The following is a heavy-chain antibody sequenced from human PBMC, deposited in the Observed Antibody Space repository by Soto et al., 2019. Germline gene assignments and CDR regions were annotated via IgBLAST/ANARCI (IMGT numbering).Heavy chain of an antibody. V-gene: IGHV4-39*01. CDR1: GGSISSSSYY. CDR2: IYYSGST. Sequence: SETLSLTCTVSGGSISSSSYYWGWIRQPPGKGLEWIGSIYYSGSTYYNPSLKCRVTISVDTSKNQFSLKLSSVTAADTAVYYCASVLWFGELFDYWGQGTLVTVSS. CDR3: ASVLWFGELFDY. D-gene: IGHD3-10*01. J-gene: IGHJ4*02.